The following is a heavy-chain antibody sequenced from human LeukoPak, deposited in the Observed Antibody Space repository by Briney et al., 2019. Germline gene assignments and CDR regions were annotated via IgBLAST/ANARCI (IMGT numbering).Heavy chain of an antibody. Sequence: SETLSLTCTVSGGSISSSSYYWGWIRQPPGKGLEWIGSIYYSGTYYNPSLKSRVTISVDTSKNHFSLRLNSVTAADTAVYYCAIHGWYCSSTSCSSDAFDIWGQGTMVTVSS. D-gene: IGHD2-2*01. V-gene: IGHV4-39*02. CDR2: IYYSGT. CDR3: AIHGWYCSSTSCSSDAFDI. J-gene: IGHJ3*02. CDR1: GGSISSSSYY.